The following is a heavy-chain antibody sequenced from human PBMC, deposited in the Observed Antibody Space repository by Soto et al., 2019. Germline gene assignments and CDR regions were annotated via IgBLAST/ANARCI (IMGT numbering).Heavy chain of an antibody. D-gene: IGHD6-19*01. CDR1: GDSIGRGGYY. V-gene: IGHV4-31*03. CDR2: IYTTGST. J-gene: IGHJ4*02. CDR3: ARGIPVSGSFDY. Sequence: SETLSLTCPVSGDSIGRGGYYWTWIHQHPGKGLEWIAYIYTTGSTYYNPSLKSRVGISVDTSKNQFSLKLSSVTAADTAVYYCARGIPVSGSFDYWGQGTLVTVSS.